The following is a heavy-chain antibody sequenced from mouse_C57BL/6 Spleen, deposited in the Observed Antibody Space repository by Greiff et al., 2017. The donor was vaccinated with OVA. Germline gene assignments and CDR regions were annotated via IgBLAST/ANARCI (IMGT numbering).Heavy chain of an antibody. V-gene: IGHV5-17*01. CDR3: ARPGYYYGSFYAMDY. Sequence: DVKLVESGGGLVKPGGSLKLSCAASGFTFSDYGMHWVRQAPEKGLEWVAYISSGSSTIYYADTVKGRFTISRDNAKNTLFLQMTSLRSEDTAMYYCARPGYYYGSFYAMDYWGQGTSVTVSS. CDR2: ISSGSSTI. CDR1: GFTFSDYG. J-gene: IGHJ4*01. D-gene: IGHD1-1*01.